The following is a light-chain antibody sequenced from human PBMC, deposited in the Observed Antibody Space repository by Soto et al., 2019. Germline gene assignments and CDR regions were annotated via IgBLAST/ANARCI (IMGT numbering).Light chain of an antibody. Sequence: VLVQSLVSPTLSTGVSSTLSCMASPNVNSDFVAWYHQKPGQPPRRLIDGASTRATGIPARFSGSGSGTEFTLTINIRQSQPFEVYSYQYHNNKSYLAFGGGTKVDI. CDR3: QYHNNKSYLA. CDR1: PNVNSD. V-gene: IGKV3-15*01. J-gene: IGKJ4*01. CDR2: GAS.